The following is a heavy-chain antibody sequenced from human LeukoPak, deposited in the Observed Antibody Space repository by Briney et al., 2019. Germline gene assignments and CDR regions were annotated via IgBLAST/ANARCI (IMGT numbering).Heavy chain of an antibody. V-gene: IGHV3-30*02. CDR1: GFTFSSYG. CDR2: IRYDGSNK. D-gene: IGHD6-6*01. J-gene: IGHJ6*03. CDR3: AKDRLEYSSSGYYYMDV. Sequence: PGRSLRLSCAASGFTFSSYGMHWVRQAPGKGLEWVAFIRYDGSNKYYADSVKGRFTISRDNTKNTLYLQMNSLRAEDTAVYYCAKDRLEYSSSGYYYMDVWGKGTTVTVSS.